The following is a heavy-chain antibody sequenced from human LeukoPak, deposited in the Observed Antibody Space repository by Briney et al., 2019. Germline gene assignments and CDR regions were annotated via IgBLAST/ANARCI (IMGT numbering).Heavy chain of an antibody. V-gene: IGHV4-39*07. CDR3: ARDYGGNGGLFDY. Sequence: SETLSLTCTVSGGSISSSSYYWGWIRQPPGKGLEWIGSIYYSGSAYYNPSLKSRVTISVDTSKNQFSLKLSSVTAADTAVYYCARDYGGNGGLFDYWGQGTLVTVSS. CDR1: GGSISSSSYY. D-gene: IGHD4-23*01. J-gene: IGHJ4*02. CDR2: IYYSGSA.